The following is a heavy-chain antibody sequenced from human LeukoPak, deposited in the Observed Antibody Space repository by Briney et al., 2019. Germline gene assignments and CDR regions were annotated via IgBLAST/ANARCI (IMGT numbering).Heavy chain of an antibody. CDR3: ARVSAMNLWSPTTTFDS. J-gene: IGHJ4*02. CDR2: MYYSGIA. CDR1: GGSFSGYY. D-gene: IGHD1-26*01. Sequence: SETLSLTCAVYGGSFSGYYWSWIRQPPGKGLEWIGSMYYSGIAYYNPSLKSRITISVDTSKNQFSLTVDSVTAADTAVYYCARVSAMNLWSPTTTFDSWGQGTLVTVSS. V-gene: IGHV4-34*01.